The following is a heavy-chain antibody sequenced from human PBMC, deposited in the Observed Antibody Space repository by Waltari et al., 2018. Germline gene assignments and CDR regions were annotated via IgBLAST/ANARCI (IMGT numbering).Heavy chain of an antibody. CDR2: IRSSASYI. CDR3: ARTLKVGSPSNFDF. Sequence: EAQLVESGGGLVTPGGSLRLSCTTSGFTFGSYTMNWVRQAPGKCRVWLSSIRSSASYIFYADSVRGRFTISRDNAKNSLYLQMNSLRADDTAVYYCARTLKVGSPSNFDFWGQGTLVTVSS. CDR1: GFTFGSYT. J-gene: IGHJ4*02. V-gene: IGHV3-21*06. D-gene: IGHD1-26*01.